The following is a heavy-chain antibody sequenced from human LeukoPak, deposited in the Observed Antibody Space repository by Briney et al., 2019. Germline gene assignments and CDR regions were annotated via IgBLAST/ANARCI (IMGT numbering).Heavy chain of an antibody. D-gene: IGHD4-11*01. Sequence: SVKVSCKASGGTFSNYAISWVRQAPGQGLEWMGRIIPMFGITNYAQKFQGRVTITTDESTSTAYMEVSSLRIEDTAVYYCASVTVTTWAPDGHMDVWGKGTTVTVSS. CDR1: GGTFSNYA. V-gene: IGHV1-69*05. CDR3: ASVTVTTWAPDGHMDV. CDR2: IIPMFGIT. J-gene: IGHJ6*03.